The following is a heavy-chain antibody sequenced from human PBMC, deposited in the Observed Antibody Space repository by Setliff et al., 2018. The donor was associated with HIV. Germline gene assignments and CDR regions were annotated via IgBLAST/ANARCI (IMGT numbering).Heavy chain of an antibody. J-gene: IGHJ4*02. V-gene: IGHV3-49*04. D-gene: IGHD3-3*01. CDR3: TRDPKYYDFWSGYPHPFDY. Sequence: PGGSLRLSCTASGFIFGDYAMSWVRQAPGKGLEWVGFVRSKAYGGTTEYAASVKGRFTISRDDSKSIAYLQMNSLKTEDTALYYCTRDPKYYDFWSGYPHPFDYWGQGTLVTVSS. CDR2: VRSKAYGGTT. CDR1: GFIFGDYA.